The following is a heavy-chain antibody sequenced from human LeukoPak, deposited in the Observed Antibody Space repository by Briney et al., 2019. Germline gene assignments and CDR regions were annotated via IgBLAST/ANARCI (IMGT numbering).Heavy chain of an antibody. V-gene: IGHV3-23*01. CDR1: GFAFSSYV. J-gene: IGHJ4*02. Sequence: GGSLKLSCAASGFAFSSYVMTWVRQAPGKGLEWVSSISNTGGSTYYADSVKGRFTISRDNSKNTLYLQLNSLRAEDTAVYYCARASIWFGSLTFDYWGQGTLVTVSS. D-gene: IGHD3-10*01. CDR2: ISNTGGST. CDR3: ARASIWFGSLTFDY.